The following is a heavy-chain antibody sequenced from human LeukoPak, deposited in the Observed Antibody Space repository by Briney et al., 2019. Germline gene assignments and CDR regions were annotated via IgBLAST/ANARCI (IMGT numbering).Heavy chain of an antibody. V-gene: IGHV3-21*01. D-gene: IGHD3-16*01. CDR3: ARDGGGIDY. J-gene: IGHJ4*02. CDR2: ISSSSSDK. CDR1: GFTFSSYR. Sequence: PGGSLRLSCAASGFTFSSYRMNWVRQGPGKGLEWVSSISSSSSDKEYADSVKGRFTISRDNAKNSLYLQMNSLRAEDTAVYYCARDGGGIDYWGQGTLVTVSS.